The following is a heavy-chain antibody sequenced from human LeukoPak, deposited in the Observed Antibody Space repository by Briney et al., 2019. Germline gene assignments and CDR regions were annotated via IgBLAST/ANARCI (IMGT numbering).Heavy chain of an antibody. J-gene: IGHJ3*02. D-gene: IGHD4-17*01. CDR3: ARAYGDYAFGAFDI. CDR2: IYYSGST. Sequence: SETLSLTCTVSGGSISSRGYYWRWIRQHPGKGLEWIGYIYYSGSTYYNPSLKSRVTISVDTSKNQFSLRLSSVTAADTAVYYCARAYGDYAFGAFDIWGQGTMVTVSS. V-gene: IGHV4-31*03. CDR1: GGSISSRGYY.